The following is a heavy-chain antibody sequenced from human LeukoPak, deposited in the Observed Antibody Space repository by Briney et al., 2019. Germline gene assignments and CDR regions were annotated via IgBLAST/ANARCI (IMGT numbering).Heavy chain of an antibody. J-gene: IGHJ5*02. V-gene: IGHV3-9*01. CDR1: GFTFDDYA. CDR3: AKADA. CDR2: ISWNSGSI. Sequence: PGRSLRLSCAASGFTFDDYAMHWVRQAPGKGLEWVSGISWNSGSIGYADSVKGRFTISRDNAKNSLYLQMNSLRAEDTALYYCAKADAWGQGTLVTVSS.